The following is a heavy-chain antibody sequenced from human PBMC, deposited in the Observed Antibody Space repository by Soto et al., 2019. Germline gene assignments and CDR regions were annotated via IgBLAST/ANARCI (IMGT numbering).Heavy chain of an antibody. J-gene: IGHJ4*02. CDR1: GYTFTSYG. D-gene: IGHD3-10*01. CDR2: ISAYNGNT. CDR3: ASVPQFLWFAESHLFFDY. Sequence: GASVKVSCKASGYTFTSYGISWVRQAPGQGLEWMGWISAYNGNTNYAQKLQGRVTMTTDTSTSTAYMELRSLRSDDTAVYYCASVPQFLWFAESHLFFDYWGQGTLVTVSS. V-gene: IGHV1-18*01.